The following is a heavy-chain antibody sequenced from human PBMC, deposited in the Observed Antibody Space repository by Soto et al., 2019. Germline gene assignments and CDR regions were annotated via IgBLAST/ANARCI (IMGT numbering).Heavy chain of an antibody. D-gene: IGHD4-17*01. Sequence: QVQLQESGPGLVKPSQTLSLTCTVSGGSISSGGYYWSWIRQHPGKGLEWIGYIYYSGSTYYNPSLKSGVTISVDTSKNQFSLKLSCVTAADTAVYYCARSPEATVTAFDYWGQGTLVTVSS. CDR2: IYYSGST. CDR3: ARSPEATVTAFDY. J-gene: IGHJ4*02. CDR1: GGSISSGGYY. V-gene: IGHV4-31*03.